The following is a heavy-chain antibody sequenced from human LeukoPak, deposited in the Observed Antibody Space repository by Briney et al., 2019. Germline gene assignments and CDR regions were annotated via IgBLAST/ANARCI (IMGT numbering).Heavy chain of an antibody. D-gene: IGHD6-19*01. Sequence: SVKVSCKASGGTFSSYAISWVRQAPGQGLEWMGGIIPIFGTANYAQKFQGRVTITTDESTSTAYMELSSLRSEDTAVYYCAGTTLSIAVAGPYVYWGQGTLVTVSS. CDR1: GGTFSSYA. J-gene: IGHJ4*02. V-gene: IGHV1-69*05. CDR3: AGTTLSIAVAGPYVY. CDR2: IIPIFGTA.